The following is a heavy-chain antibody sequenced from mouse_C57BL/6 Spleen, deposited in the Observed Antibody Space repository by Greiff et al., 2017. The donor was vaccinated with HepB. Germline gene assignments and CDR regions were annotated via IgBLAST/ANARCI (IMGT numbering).Heavy chain of an antibody. J-gene: IGHJ3*01. CDR3: APTNYYGSSSFAY. CDR2: IYPGDGDT. CDR1: GYAFSSSW. D-gene: IGHD1-1*01. Sequence: VQLVESGPELVKPGASVKISCKASGYAFSSSWMNWVKQRPGKGLEWIGRIYPGDGDTNYNGKFKGKATLTADKSSSTAYMQLSSLTSEDSAVYFCAPTNYYGSSSFAYWGQGTLVTVSA. V-gene: IGHV1-82*01.